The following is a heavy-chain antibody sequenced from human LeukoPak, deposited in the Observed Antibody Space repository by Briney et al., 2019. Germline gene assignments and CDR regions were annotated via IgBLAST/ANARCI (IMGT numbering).Heavy chain of an antibody. J-gene: IGHJ4*02. CDR3: ARAPGAVASEFDY. V-gene: IGHV3-48*01. Sequence: GGSLRLSCAASGFTFSSYSMNWVRQAPGKGLEWVSYISSSSSTIYYADSVKGRFTISRDNAKNSLYLQMNSLRAEDTAVYYCARAPGAVASEFDYWGREPWSPSPQ. CDR2: ISSSSSTI. CDR1: GFTFSSYS. D-gene: IGHD6-19*01.